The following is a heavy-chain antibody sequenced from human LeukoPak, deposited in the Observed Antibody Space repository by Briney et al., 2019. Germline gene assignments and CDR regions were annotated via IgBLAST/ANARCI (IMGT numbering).Heavy chain of an antibody. Sequence: GRSLRLSCAASGFTFSSYGMHWVRQAPGKGLEWVAVISYDGSNKYYADSVKGRFTIYRDNSKNTLYLQMNSLRAEDTAVYYCAKVGTDLDFDYWGQGTLVTVSS. V-gene: IGHV3-30*18. D-gene: IGHD2-21*02. J-gene: IGHJ4*02. CDR3: AKVGTDLDFDY. CDR1: GFTFSSYG. CDR2: ISYDGSNK.